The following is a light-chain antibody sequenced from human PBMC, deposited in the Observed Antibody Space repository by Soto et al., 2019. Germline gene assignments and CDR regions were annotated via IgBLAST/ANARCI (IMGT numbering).Light chain of an antibody. CDR3: QQRSNWPYT. Sequence: EIVMTQSPATLSVSPGERATLSCRASQSVNSNLAWYRQKPGQAPRLLISDASTRATGVPARFSGSGSGTEFTLTISSLEPEDFAVYCCQQRSNWPYTFGQGTKLEIK. V-gene: IGKV3-15*01. CDR1: QSVNSN. J-gene: IGKJ2*01. CDR2: DAS.